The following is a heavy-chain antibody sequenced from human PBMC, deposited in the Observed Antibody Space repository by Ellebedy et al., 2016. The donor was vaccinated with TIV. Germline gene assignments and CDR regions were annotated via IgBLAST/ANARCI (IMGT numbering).Heavy chain of an antibody. D-gene: IGHD1-26*01. CDR3: ARWAGYSGNFQGPYDY. V-gene: IGHV1-69*08. CDR2: MNPFLSTT. J-gene: IGHJ4*02. Sequence: AASVKVSCKSSGGTFSNYIINWVRQAPGQGLEWMGRMNPFLSTTYYAQKFQGRVTFTADKSTNTAYMELSSLTSDDTAVYYCARWAGYSGNFQGPYDYWGQGTLVIVSS. CDR1: GGTFSNYI.